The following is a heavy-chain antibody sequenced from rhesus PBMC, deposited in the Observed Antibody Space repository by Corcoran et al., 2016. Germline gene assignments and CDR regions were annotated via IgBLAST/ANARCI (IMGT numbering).Heavy chain of an antibody. J-gene: IGHJ4*01. CDR1: DGSISGYYY. V-gene: IGHV4-73*01. D-gene: IGHD3-9*01. Sequence: QVKLQQWGEGLVKPSETLSLTCAVYDGSISGYYYWSWIRQAPGKGLEGIGNIDGNSASTNYNPSLKSRVTISKDASKNQFSLKLSSVTAADTAVYYCAREPYYEDDYGYYYFDYWGQGVLVTVSS. CDR3: AREPYYEDDYGYYYFDY. CDR2: IDGNSAST.